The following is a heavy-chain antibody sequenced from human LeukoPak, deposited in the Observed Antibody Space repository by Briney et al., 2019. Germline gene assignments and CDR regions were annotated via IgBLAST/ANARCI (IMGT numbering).Heavy chain of an antibody. V-gene: IGHV4-34*01. D-gene: IGHD3-9*01. CDR2: INHSGST. CDR1: GGSFSGYY. Sequence: SETLSPTCAVYGGSFSGYYWSWIRQPPGKGLEWIGEINHSGSTNYNPSLKSRVTISVDTSKNQFSLKLSSVTAADTAVYYCASPYYDILTGYYNGYYYGMDVWGQGTTVTVS. J-gene: IGHJ6*02. CDR3: ASPYYDILTGYYNGYYYGMDV.